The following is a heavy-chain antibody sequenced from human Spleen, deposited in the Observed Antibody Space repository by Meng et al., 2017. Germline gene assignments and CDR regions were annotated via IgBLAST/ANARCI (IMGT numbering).Heavy chain of an antibody. D-gene: IGHD4-11*01. V-gene: IGHV4-34*01. CDR1: GGSFSGYY. CDR2: INHSGST. J-gene: IGHJ4*02. CDR3: ARGPTTMAHDFDY. Sequence: GERRQWGAGLLMPSGTLSLPWAVYGGSFSGYYWSWIRQPPGKGLEWIGEINHSGSTNYNPSLESRATISVDTSQNNLSLKLSSVTAADSAVYYCARGPTTMAHDFDYWGQGTLVTVSS.